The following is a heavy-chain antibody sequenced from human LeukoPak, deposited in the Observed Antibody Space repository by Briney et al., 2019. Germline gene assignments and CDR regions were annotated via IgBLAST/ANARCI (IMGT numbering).Heavy chain of an antibody. CDR3: ARGGHRQKEF. D-gene: IGHD3-10*01. Sequence: GGSLRLSCAASGFTLSNYWMTWVRQSPGKGLEWVAIINPDGSGKYYVDPVKGRFTISRDNAKNSLYLQMSSLRAEDTAVYYCARGGHRQKEFWGQGTLVTVSS. V-gene: IGHV3-7*01. CDR1: GFTLSNYW. CDR2: INPDGSGK. J-gene: IGHJ4*02.